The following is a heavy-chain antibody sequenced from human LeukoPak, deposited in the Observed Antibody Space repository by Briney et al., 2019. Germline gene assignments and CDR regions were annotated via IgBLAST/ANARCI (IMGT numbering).Heavy chain of an antibody. CDR3: AKDGSDYGDYSEFDY. V-gene: IGHV3-9*01. Sequence: PGGSLRLSCAASGFPFDDYPMHWLRHAPGKGLEGVSGISWNSGSIAYADSVKGRFTISRDNAKNSLYLQMNSLRAEDTALYYCAKDGSDYGDYSEFDYWGQGTLVTVSS. D-gene: IGHD4-17*01. CDR2: ISWNSGSI. CDR1: GFPFDDYP. J-gene: IGHJ4*02.